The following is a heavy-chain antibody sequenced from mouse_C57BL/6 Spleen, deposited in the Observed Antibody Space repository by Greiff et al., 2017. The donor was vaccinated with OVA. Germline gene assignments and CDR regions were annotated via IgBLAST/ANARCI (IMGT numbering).Heavy chain of an antibody. CDR2: ISSGGDYI. V-gene: IGHV5-9-1*02. Sequence: EVKLVESGEGLVKPGGSLKLSCAASGFTFSSYAMSWVRQTPETRLEWVAYISSGGDYIYYADTVKGRFTISRDNARNTLYLQMSSLKSEDTAMYYCTSSYQNYYAMDYWGQGTSVTVSS. CDR3: TSSYQNYYAMDY. D-gene: IGHD1-1*01. CDR1: GFTFSSYA. J-gene: IGHJ4*01.